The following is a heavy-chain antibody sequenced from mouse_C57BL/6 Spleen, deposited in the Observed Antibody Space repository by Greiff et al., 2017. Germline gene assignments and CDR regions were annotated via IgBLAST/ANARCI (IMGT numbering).Heavy chain of an antibody. CDR3: ARGRARDSNQFAY. CDR1: GYTFTDYN. V-gene: IGHV1-22*01. Sequence: EVQGVESGPELVKPGASVKMSCKASGYTFTDYNMHWVKQSHGKSLEWIGYINPNNGGTSYNQKFKGKATLTVNKSSSTAYMELRSLTSEDSAVYYCARGRARDSNQFAYWGQGTLVTVSA. J-gene: IGHJ3*01. CDR2: INPNNGGT. D-gene: IGHD2-5*01.